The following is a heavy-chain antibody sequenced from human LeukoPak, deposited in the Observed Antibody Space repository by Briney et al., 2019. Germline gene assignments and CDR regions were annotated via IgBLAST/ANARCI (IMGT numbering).Heavy chain of an antibody. CDR2: INAGNGNT. Sequence: ASVKVSCKASGYTFTSYAMHWVRQAPGQRLEWMGWINAGNGNTKYSQKFQGRVTITRDTSASTAYMELSSLRSEDTAVYYCARTPSYDSSGYYPKRFDYWGQGTLVTVSS. D-gene: IGHD3-22*01. CDR3: ARTPSYDSSGYYPKRFDY. V-gene: IGHV1-3*01. CDR1: GYTFTSYA. J-gene: IGHJ4*02.